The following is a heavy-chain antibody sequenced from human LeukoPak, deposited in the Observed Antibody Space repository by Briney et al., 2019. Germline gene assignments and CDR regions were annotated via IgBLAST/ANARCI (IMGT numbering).Heavy chain of an antibody. J-gene: IGHJ3*02. CDR3: AKKVLNEDAFDI. D-gene: IGHD1-14*01. CDR1: GYTFTNYY. Sequence: GASVKVSCKASGYTFTNYYMFWVRQAPGQGLEWMGRINPSGGSTSYAQKFQGRVTMTRDTSTSTVYMELSSLRSEDTAVYYCAKKVLNEDAFDIWGQGTMVTVSS. CDR2: INPSGGST. V-gene: IGHV1-46*01.